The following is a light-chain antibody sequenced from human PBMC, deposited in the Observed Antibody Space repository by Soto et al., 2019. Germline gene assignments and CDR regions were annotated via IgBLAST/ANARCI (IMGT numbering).Light chain of an antibody. CDR3: QQSYTTSYT. Sequence: DIQMTQSPSSLSASVGDRVTITCRDSQNIIIYLNWYQQKPGKAPNLLIYRTSNLQSGVPSRCSGSGSGTDFTITISSLQLEDFAPYYCQQSYTTSYTFGPGTKLEIK. CDR1: QNIIIY. J-gene: IGKJ2*01. V-gene: IGKV1-39*01. CDR2: RTS.